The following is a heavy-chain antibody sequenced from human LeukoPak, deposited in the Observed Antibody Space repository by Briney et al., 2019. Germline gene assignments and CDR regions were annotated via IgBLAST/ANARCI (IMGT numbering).Heavy chain of an antibody. V-gene: IGHV4-61*02. D-gene: IGHD3-10*01. CDR2: VYTTERT. CDR3: ARGLWFGF. CDR1: GGSIGSSHYY. J-gene: IGHJ4*02. Sequence: SETLSLTCTVAGGSIGSSHYYWSWIRQPAGKGLEWIGRVYTTERTNYNPSLKSRVTMSVDTSKNQFSLNLSSVTAADTAVYYCARGLWFGFWGQGTLVTVSS.